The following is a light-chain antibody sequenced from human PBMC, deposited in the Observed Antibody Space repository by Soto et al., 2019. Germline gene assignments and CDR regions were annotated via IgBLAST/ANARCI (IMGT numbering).Light chain of an antibody. V-gene: IGKV4-1*01. CDR3: QQYFVTPIT. CDR1: QSVLSNSNNKNY. CDR2: WAS. J-gene: IGKJ5*01. Sequence: DFVMTQSPDSLAVSLGERATINCKSSQSVLSNSNNKNYLAWYQQKPGQPPKLLIYWASTRESGVPDRFSGSGSGTDFTLTISSLQAEDVTVYYCQQYFVTPITFGQGTRLEI.